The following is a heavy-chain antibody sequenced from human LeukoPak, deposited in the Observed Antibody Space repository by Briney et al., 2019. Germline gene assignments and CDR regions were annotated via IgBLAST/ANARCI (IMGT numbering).Heavy chain of an antibody. Sequence: PSETLSLTCTVSGYSISSGYYWGWIRQPPGKGLEWIGSIYHSGRTFYNPSLKSRVTISVDTSKNQFSLKLSSVTAADTAVYYCAVSAYCGGDCYRLFDYWGQGTLVTVSS. V-gene: IGHV4-38-2*02. J-gene: IGHJ4*02. CDR1: GYSISSGYY. D-gene: IGHD2-21*02. CDR2: IYHSGRT. CDR3: AVSAYCGGDCYRLFDY.